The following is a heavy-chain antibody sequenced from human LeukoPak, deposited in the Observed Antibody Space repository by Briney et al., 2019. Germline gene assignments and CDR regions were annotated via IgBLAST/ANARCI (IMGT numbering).Heavy chain of an antibody. CDR2: ISNDGSRK. V-gene: IGHV3-30*04. D-gene: IGHD3-3*01. CDR3: ARDRAWNYFDY. J-gene: IGHJ4*02. CDR1: GFTFSGYP. Sequence: GKSLRLSCAASGFTFSGYPIHWVRQAPGKGLEWVAIISNDGSRKYYAHSVEGRFTISRDNSKNTLYLQMDSLRAEDTAVYYCARDRAWNYFDYWGQGTLVTVSS.